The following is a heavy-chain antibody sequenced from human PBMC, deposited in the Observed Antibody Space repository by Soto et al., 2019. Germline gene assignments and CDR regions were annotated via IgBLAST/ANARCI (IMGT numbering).Heavy chain of an antibody. J-gene: IGHJ6*02. V-gene: IGHV1-18*01. CDR3: ARERGSSWSDYYYYGMDV. D-gene: IGHD6-13*01. Sequence: QVQLVQSGAEVKKPGASVKVSCKASGYTFTSYGISWVRQAPGQGLEWMGWISAYNGNTNYAQKLQGRVTMTTDTSTSTAYMEQRSRRSDDTAVYYCARERGSSWSDYYYYGMDVWGQGTTVTVSS. CDR1: GYTFTSYG. CDR2: ISAYNGNT.